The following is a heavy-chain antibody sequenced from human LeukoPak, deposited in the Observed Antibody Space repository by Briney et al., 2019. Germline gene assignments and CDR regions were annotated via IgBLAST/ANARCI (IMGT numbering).Heavy chain of an antibody. V-gene: IGHV4-39*07. CDR3: ARYSSRVAAAGPRYNWFDP. Sequence: SETLSLTCTVSGGSISSSSYYWGWIRQPPGKGLEWIGSIYYSGSTYYNPSLKSRVTISVDTSKNQFSLKLSSVTAADTAVYYCARYSSRVAAAGPRYNWFDPWGQGTLVTVSS. CDR2: IYYSGST. J-gene: IGHJ5*02. D-gene: IGHD6-13*01. CDR1: GGSISSSSYY.